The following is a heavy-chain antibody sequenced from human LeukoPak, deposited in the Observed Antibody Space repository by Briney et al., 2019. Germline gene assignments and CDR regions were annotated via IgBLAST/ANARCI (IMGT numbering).Heavy chain of an antibody. Sequence: GGSLRLSCAASGFTFSTYDMTWVRQAPGEGLERVSAISGRGDNTYYADSVKGRFTISRDNSKNTVSLQINGLRGDDTAVYYCAKAGAHRYYDSWGQGTLVTVSS. V-gene: IGHV3-23*01. D-gene: IGHD3-22*01. CDR2: ISGRGDNT. CDR3: AKAGAHRYYDS. J-gene: IGHJ3*01. CDR1: GFTFSTYD.